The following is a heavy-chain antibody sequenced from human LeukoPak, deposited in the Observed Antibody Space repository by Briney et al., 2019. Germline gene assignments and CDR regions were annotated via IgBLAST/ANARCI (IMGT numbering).Heavy chain of an antibody. CDR2: IIPIFGTA. CDR3: ARDTSLYSSSSSHYFDY. Sequence: ASVKVSCTASGGTFSSYAISWVRQAPGQGLEWMGRIIPIFGTANYAQKFQGRVTITADKSTSTAYMELSSLRSEDTAVYYCARDTSLYSSSSSHYFDYWGQGTLVTVSS. J-gene: IGHJ4*02. V-gene: IGHV1-69*06. CDR1: GGTFSSYA. D-gene: IGHD6-6*01.